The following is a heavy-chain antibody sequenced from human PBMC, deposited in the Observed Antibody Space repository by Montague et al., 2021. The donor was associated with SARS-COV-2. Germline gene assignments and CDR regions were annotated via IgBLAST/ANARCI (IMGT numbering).Heavy chain of an antibody. CDR3: ACGEITTRGLIYYYGMDV. CDR2: INHSGST. J-gene: IGHJ6*02. Sequence: SETLSLTCAVYGGSFSGYYWTWIRQSPRKGLEWIGEINHSGSTNYNPSLKSRVTISVDTSKNQFSLKLSSVTAADTAVYYCACGEITTRGLIYYYGMDVWGRGTTVTVSS. CDR1: GGSFSGYY. V-gene: IGHV4-34*01. D-gene: IGHD4-11*01.